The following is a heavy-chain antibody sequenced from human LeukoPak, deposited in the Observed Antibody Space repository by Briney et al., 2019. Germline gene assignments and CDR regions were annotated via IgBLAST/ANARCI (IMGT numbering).Heavy chain of an antibody. CDR1: GFSFSDFG. D-gene: IGHD4-11*01. CDR2: IFGSRDSI. J-gene: IGHJ5*02. Sequence: GGSLRLSCAASGFSFSDFGMGWVRQAPGKRLEWVSSIFGSRDSISYANSVKGRFTISRDNAENSLYLQMDSLRVEDTAAYYCTRGMDHINYAWFDPWGQGTLVTVSS. V-gene: IGHV3-21*06. CDR3: TRGMDHINYAWFDP.